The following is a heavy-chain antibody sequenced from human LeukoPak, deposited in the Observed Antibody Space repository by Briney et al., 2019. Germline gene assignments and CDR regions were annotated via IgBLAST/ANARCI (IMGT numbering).Heavy chain of an antibody. Sequence: GGSLRLYCAASGFTVSSNYMSWVRQAPGKGLEWVSVIYSGGSTYYADSVKGRFTISRDNSKNTLYLQMNSLRAEDTAVYYCANSGYKNLDYWGQGTLVTVSS. CDR1: GFTVSSNY. CDR2: IYSGGST. J-gene: IGHJ4*02. D-gene: IGHD3-22*01. V-gene: IGHV3-66*02. CDR3: ANSGYKNLDY.